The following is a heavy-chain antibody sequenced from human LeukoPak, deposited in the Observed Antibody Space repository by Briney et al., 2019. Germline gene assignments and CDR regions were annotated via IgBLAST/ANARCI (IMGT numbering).Heavy chain of an antibody. V-gene: IGHV3-21*01. J-gene: IGHJ4*02. CDR3: AKGQTWYYFDS. Sequence: PGGSLRLSCAASGFTFSSYSMNWVRQAPGKGLEWVSSISSSSSYIYYADSVKGRFTISRDNSKNTVYLQMNTLRAEDTAVYYCAKGQTWYYFDSWGQGSLVTVSS. D-gene: IGHD2-8*02. CDR2: ISSSSSYI. CDR1: GFTFSSYS.